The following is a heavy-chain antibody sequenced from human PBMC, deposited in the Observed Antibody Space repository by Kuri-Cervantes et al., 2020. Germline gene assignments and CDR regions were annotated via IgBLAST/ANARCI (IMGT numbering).Heavy chain of an antibody. CDR1: GYSISSGYY. D-gene: IGHD3-22*01. V-gene: IGHV4-38-2*02. CDR3: ASSSGWLLLREGDPFDY. Sequence: SETLSLTCTVSGYSISSGYYWGWIRQPPGKGLEWIGSIYHSGSTYYNPSLKSRVTISVDTPKNQFSLKLSSVTAADTAVYYCASSSGWLLLREGDPFDYWGQGTLVTVSS. CDR2: IYHSGST. J-gene: IGHJ4*02.